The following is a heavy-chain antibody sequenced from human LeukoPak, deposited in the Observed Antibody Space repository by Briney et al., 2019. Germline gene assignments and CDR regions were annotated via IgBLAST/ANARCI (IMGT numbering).Heavy chain of an antibody. D-gene: IGHD3-16*01. CDR2: IYYSGST. V-gene: IGHV4-59*08. CDR1: GGSISSYY. J-gene: IGHJ4*02. Sequence: SETLSLTCTVSGGSISSYYWSWIRQPPGKGLEWIGYIYYSGSTNYNPSLKSRVTISAGTSKNQFSLKLSSVTAADTAVYYCARLGAAHSAGFDYWGQGTLVTVSS. CDR3: ARLGAAHSAGFDY.